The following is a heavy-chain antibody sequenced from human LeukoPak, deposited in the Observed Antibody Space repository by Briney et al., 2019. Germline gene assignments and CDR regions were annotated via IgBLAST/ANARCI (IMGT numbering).Heavy chain of an antibody. J-gene: IGHJ6*03. CDR3: ARGLSYDFWSAYYMDV. Sequence: PSETLSLTCTVSGGSISSYYWSWIRQPAGKGLEWIGRIYTSGSTNYNPSLKSRVTISVDTSKNQFSLKLSSVTAADTAVYYCARGLSYDFWSAYYMDVWGKGTTVTVSS. CDR1: GGSISSYY. CDR2: IYTSGST. D-gene: IGHD3-3*01. V-gene: IGHV4-4*07.